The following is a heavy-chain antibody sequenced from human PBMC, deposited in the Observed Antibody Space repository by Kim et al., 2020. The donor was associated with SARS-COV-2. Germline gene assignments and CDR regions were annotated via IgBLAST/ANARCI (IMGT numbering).Heavy chain of an antibody. Sequence: GGSLRLSCAASGFTFSSYAMHWVRQAPGKGPEWVAVIWFDASKKYYADSVKGRFTISRDNSKNMLYLQMSSLRADDTALYYCARNREVDDQDYVDAFDIWGQGRMVTVSS. D-gene: IGHD4-17*01. V-gene: IGHV3-33*01. J-gene: IGHJ3*02. CDR1: GFTFSSYA. CDR2: IWFDASKK. CDR3: ARNREVDDQDYVDAFDI.